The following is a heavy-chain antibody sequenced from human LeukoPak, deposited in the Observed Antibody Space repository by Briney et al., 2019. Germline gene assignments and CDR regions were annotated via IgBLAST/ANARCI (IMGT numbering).Heavy chain of an antibody. D-gene: IGHD3-22*01. CDR2: ISSSSSSTI. J-gene: IGHJ4*02. CDR3: ASLDYYYDSSADY. Sequence: PGGSLRLSCAASGFTFSSYSMNWVRQAPGKGLEWVSYISSSSSSTIYYADSVKGRFTISRDNAKNSLYLQMNSLRAEDTAVYYCASLDYYYDSSADYWGQGTLVTVSS. V-gene: IGHV3-48*01. CDR1: GFTFSSYS.